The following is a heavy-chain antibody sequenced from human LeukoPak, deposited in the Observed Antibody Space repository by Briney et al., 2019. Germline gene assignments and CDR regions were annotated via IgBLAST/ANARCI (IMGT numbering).Heavy chain of an antibody. J-gene: IGHJ4*02. V-gene: IGHV1-69*04. Sequence: SVKVSCKASGGTFSSYAISWVRQAPGQGLEWMGRIIPILGIANYAQKFQGRVTITADKSTSTAYMELSSLRSEDTAVYYCARGEEGYPGSLYSSGHWGQGTLVTVSS. CDR3: ARGEEGYPGSLYSSGH. CDR2: IIPILGIA. CDR1: GGTFSSYA. D-gene: IGHD6-19*01.